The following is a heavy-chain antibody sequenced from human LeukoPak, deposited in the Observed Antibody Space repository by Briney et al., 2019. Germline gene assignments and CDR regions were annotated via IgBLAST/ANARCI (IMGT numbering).Heavy chain of an antibody. CDR1: GYTFTTYY. CDR3: ARAYYDSSGIYFDY. Sequence: ASVRVSCKASGYTFTTYYMHWVRQAPGQGLEWMGIINPRDGSTRYAQKFQGRVTMTRDTSTSTVYMELSSLRSEDTAVYYCARAYYDSSGIYFDYWGQGTLVTVSS. V-gene: IGHV1-46*01. D-gene: IGHD3-22*01. J-gene: IGHJ4*02. CDR2: INPRDGST.